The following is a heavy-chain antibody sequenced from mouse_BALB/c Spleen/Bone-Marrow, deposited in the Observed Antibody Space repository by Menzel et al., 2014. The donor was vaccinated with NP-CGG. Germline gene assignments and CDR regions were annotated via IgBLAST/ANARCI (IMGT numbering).Heavy chain of an antibody. CDR2: INPYNDGT. CDR3: VRGVYYDYDEGALDY. V-gene: IGHV1-14*01. Sequence: VQLQQSGPELIKPGASVKMSCEASGYTFTSYVIHWVKQKPGQGLKWIGYINPYNDGTKYNEKFKGKATLTSDKSSSTAYMDLSSLASEDSAVYYCVRGVYYDYDEGALDYWGQGTSVTVSS. D-gene: IGHD2-4*01. CDR1: GYTFTSYV. J-gene: IGHJ4*01.